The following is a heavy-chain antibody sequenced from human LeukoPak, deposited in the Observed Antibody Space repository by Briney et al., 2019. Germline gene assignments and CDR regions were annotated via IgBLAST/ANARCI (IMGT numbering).Heavy chain of an antibody. J-gene: IGHJ4*02. CDR1: GGSISSHY. V-gene: IGHV4-59*11. CDR2: IYSSGTT. D-gene: IGHD6-13*01. CDR3: ARVTGYVMEDYFDY. Sequence: LSETLSLTCTVSGGSISSHYWNWIRQPPGKGLEWVGFIYSSGTTNYNPSLKSRLSFSIDTSKNQFSLKLTSMTAADTAVYYCARVTGYVMEDYFDYWGQGTLVTVSS.